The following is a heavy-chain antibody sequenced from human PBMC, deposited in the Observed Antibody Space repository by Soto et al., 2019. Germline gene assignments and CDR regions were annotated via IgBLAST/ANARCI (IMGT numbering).Heavy chain of an antibody. CDR3: ASCSISATDPYGMDV. CDR2: ISAYNGNT. Sequence: QVQLVQSGAEVKKPGASVKVSCKASGYTFTSYGISWVRQAPGQGLEWMGWISAYNGNTNYAQKLQGRVTMTTDTSTSTAYMELRSLISDHTALYYCASCSISATDPYGMDVLGQGTTVTVSS. D-gene: IGHD1-7*01. J-gene: IGHJ6*02. CDR1: GYTFTSYG. V-gene: IGHV1-18*01.